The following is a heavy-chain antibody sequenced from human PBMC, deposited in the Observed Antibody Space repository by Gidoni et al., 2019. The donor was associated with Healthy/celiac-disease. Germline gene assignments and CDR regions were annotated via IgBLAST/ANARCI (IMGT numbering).Heavy chain of an antibody. J-gene: IGHJ5*02. CDR3: AREGWELLTSYNWFDP. CDR2: IYTSGST. D-gene: IGHD1-26*01. V-gene: IGHV4-61*02. CDR1: GGSISSGSYY. Sequence: QVQLQESGPGLVKPSQTLSLTCTVSGGSISSGSYYWSWIRPPAGKGLEWIGRIYTSGSTNYNPSRKSRATMSVDTSKNQFSLKLSSVTAADTAVYYCAREGWELLTSYNWFDPWGQGTLVTVSS.